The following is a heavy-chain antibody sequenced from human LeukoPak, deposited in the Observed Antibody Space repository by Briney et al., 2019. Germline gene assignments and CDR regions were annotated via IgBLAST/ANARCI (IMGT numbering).Heavy chain of an antibody. Sequence: GGSLRLSCAASGLTISSNYMTGVREAQGRGVEWVSLIYSGEVTFYADSVKGRFTISRDTSHNTLYLQMNRLRTADTAVYYCARISGGSFDIWGQGTTVTV. CDR1: GLTISSNY. V-gene: IGHV3-53*01. J-gene: IGHJ3*02. CDR3: ARISGGSFDI. D-gene: IGHD3-10*01. CDR2: IYSGEVT.